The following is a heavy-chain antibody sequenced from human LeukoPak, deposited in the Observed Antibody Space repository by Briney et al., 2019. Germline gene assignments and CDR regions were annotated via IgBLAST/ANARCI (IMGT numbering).Heavy chain of an antibody. CDR1: GFTFSSYS. CDR2: ISSSSSYI. D-gene: IGHD6-13*01. J-gene: IGHJ1*01. CDR3: AREMEAAAVAEYFQH. V-gene: IGHV3-21*01. Sequence: GGSLRLSCAASGFTFSSYSMNWVRQAPGKGLEWVSSISSSSSYIYYADSVKGRFTISRDNAKNSLYLQMNSLRAEDTAVYYCAREMEAAAVAEYFQHWGQGTLVTVSS.